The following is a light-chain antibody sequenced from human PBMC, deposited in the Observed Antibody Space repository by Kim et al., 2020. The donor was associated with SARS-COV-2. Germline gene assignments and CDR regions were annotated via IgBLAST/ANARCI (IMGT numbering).Light chain of an antibody. V-gene: IGLV3-1*01. CDR3: RAWDSTTAV. CDR2: QDV. CDR1: KLGDKF. Sequence: SYELTQPPSVSVSPGQTASITCSGDKLGDKFSCWYQQKPGQSPVLVMYQDVKRPSGIPGRFSGSKSGNTATLTISGTQTMDEADYYCRAWDSTTAVFGGGTKLTVL. J-gene: IGLJ3*02.